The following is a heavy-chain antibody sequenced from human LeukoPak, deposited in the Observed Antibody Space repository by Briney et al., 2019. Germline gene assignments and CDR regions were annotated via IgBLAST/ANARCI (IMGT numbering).Heavy chain of an antibody. Sequence: APVNVSCKASGYTFTIYGVSWVRQAPGQGLEWMGWISAYNGNTNYAQKLQGRVTMTTDTSTSTAYMELRSLRSDDTAVYYCARGPYDYVWGTDYAFDIWGQGTMVTVSS. D-gene: IGHD3-16*01. CDR1: GYTFTIYG. CDR2: ISAYNGNT. V-gene: IGHV1-18*01. CDR3: ARGPYDYVWGTDYAFDI. J-gene: IGHJ3*02.